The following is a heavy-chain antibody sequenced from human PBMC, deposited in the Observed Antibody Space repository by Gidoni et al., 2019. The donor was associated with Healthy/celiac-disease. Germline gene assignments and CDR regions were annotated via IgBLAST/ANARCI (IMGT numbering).Heavy chain of an antibody. CDR2: IIPFFGTA. CDR1: GGTFSSSA. CDR3: ARGEVWPIAARRGAEDHYYYGMDV. J-gene: IGHJ6*02. D-gene: IGHD6-6*01. V-gene: IGHV1-69*01. Sequence: QVQLVQSGAEVKKPGSSVKVYCKASGGTFSSSATSGARPAPGQWLEWMGGIIPFFGTAIYAQKFQGRVTITADESTSTAYMELSSLRSEDTAVYYCARGEVWPIAARRGAEDHYYYGMDVWGQGTTVTVSS.